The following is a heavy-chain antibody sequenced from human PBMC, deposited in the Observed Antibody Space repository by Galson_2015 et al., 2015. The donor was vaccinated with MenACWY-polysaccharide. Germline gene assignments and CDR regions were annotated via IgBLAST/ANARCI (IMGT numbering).Heavy chain of an antibody. J-gene: IGHJ4*02. D-gene: IGHD3-16*01. V-gene: IGHV4-34*01. CDR1: GGSFSGYY. CDR2: INHSGST. CDR3: ASRGVLWGSGRFDY. Sequence: ETLSLTCAVYGGSFSGYYWSWIRQPPGKGLEWIGEINHSGSTNYNPSLKSRVTISVDTSKNQFSLKLSSVTAADTAVYYCASRGVLWGSGRFDYWGQGTLVTVSS.